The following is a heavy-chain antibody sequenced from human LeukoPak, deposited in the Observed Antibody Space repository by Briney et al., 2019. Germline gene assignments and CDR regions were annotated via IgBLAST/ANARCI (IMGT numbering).Heavy chain of an antibody. V-gene: IGHV3-23*01. CDR1: GFTFSNYA. Sequence: PGGSLRLSCAASGFTFSNYAMSWVRQAPGKGLEWVSAISGSGDSTYYADSVKGRFTISRDNFKNTLYLQMNSPRAEDTAVYYCAKDQGYSAYDYYFWGQGTLVTVSS. D-gene: IGHD5-12*01. CDR3: AKDQGYSAYDYYF. J-gene: IGHJ4*02. CDR2: ISGSGDST.